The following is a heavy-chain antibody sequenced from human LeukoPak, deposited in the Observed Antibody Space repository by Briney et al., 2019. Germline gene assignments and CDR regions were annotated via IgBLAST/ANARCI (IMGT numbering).Heavy chain of an antibody. Sequence: GGSLRLSCAASGFTFSSYAMGWVRQAPGRGLEWVSGISGSGGSTYYADSVKGRFTISRDNSKNTLYLQMNSLRAEDTAVYYCAKAYYYGSGNTCYFDYWGQGTLVTVSS. CDR1: GFTFSSYA. J-gene: IGHJ4*02. CDR3: AKAYYYGSGNTCYFDY. CDR2: ISGSGGST. D-gene: IGHD3-10*01. V-gene: IGHV3-23*01.